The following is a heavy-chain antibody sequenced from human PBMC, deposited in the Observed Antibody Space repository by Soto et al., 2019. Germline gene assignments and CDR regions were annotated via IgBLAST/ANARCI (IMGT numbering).Heavy chain of an antibody. J-gene: IGHJ4*02. Sequence: QITLKESGPTLVKPTQTLTLTCTFSGFSLSTSGVGVGWIRQPPGKALEWLALIYWDDDKRYSPSLKSRLTITKDTSKTQVVLTMTNMYPVDTATYYCAHSVATMLVVVSFDYWGQGTLVTVSS. CDR1: GFSLSTSGVG. CDR3: AHSVATMLVVVSFDY. D-gene: IGHD3-22*01. V-gene: IGHV2-5*02. CDR2: IYWDDDK.